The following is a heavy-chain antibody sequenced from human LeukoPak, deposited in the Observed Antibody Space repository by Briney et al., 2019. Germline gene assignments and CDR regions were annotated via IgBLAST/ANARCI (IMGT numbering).Heavy chain of an antibody. Sequence: GGSLRLSCAASGFTFTFSTSGMHWVRQAPGKGLEWVAFIQYDDSEKSYADSVKGRCTTSRDNSKNTVYLQMNSLRAEDTAVYYCAREGGTVEIGGFDYWGQGTLVTVSS. CDR1: GFTFTFSTSG. V-gene: IGHV3-30*02. D-gene: IGHD1-7*01. J-gene: IGHJ4*02. CDR3: AREGGTVEIGGFDY. CDR2: IQYDDSEK.